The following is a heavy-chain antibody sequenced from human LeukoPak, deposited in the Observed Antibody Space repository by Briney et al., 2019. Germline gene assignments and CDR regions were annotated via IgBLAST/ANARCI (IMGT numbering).Heavy chain of an antibody. CDR1: GGSFSGYY. Sequence: PSETLSLTCAVYGGSFSGYYWSWIRQPPGKGLEWIGEINHSGSTNYNPSLKSRVTISVDTSKNQFSLKLSSVTAADTAVYYCARLGYSSSSGSWFDPWGQGTLVTVSS. D-gene: IGHD6-6*01. CDR3: ARLGYSSSSGSWFDP. V-gene: IGHV4-34*01. J-gene: IGHJ5*02. CDR2: INHSGST.